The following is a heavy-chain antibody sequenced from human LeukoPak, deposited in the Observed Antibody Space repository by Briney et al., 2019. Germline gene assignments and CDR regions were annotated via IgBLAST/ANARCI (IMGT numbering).Heavy chain of an antibody. J-gene: IGHJ4*02. CDR1: GGSFSGHS. CDR3: ARHVHVSMIVVILSDYFDY. CDR2: ISHLGSI. Sequence: SETLSLTCAVYGGSFSGHSRSWIRQAPGKGLEWIGEISHLGSINYNPSLKSRVTISADTSKNQFSLRLSSVTAADTAVYYCARHVHVSMIVVILSDYFDYWGRGTPVSVSS. V-gene: IGHV4-34*01. D-gene: IGHD3-22*01.